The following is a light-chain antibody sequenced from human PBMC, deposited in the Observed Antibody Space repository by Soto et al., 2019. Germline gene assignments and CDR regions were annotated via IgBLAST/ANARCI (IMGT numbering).Light chain of an antibody. CDR2: AAS. V-gene: IGKV3-20*01. J-gene: IGKJ2*01. CDR3: QLFGSSPRYT. CDR1: ESVTSTY. Sequence: EIVLTQSPGTLSLSPGGRATLSCRTSESVTSTYLAWYQQKPGQPPRLLIYAASSRATGIPDRFSGSGSGGDFTLTISRLEPEDFAVYYCQLFGSSPRYTFGRGTKLEIK.